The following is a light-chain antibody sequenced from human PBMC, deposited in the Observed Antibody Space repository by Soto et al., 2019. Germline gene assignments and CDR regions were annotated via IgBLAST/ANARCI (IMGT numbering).Light chain of an antibody. CDR3: QAWGTGGV. Sequence: QLVLTQSPSASASPGASVKLTCTLSSGHSDYAIAWHQQQPEKGPRYSMKVTSDGSHTKGDGIPDRFSGSSSGADRYLTISSLRSDDEADYYCQAWGTGGVFGGGTKLTVL. CDR2: VTSDGSH. J-gene: IGLJ3*02. V-gene: IGLV4-69*01. CDR1: SGHSDYA.